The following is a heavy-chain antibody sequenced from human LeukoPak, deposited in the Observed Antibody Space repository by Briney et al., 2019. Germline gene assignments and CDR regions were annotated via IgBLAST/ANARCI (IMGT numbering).Heavy chain of an antibody. D-gene: IGHD3-22*01. CDR1: GGTFSSYA. Sequence: SVKVSCKASGGTFSSYAFSWVRQAPGQGLEWMGGIIPIFGTANYAQKFQGRVTITTDESTSTAYMELSSLRSEDTAVYYCARARSPSSGYLLRDHNWFYPWGQGTLVTVS. CDR2: IIPIFGTA. V-gene: IGHV1-69*05. J-gene: IGHJ5*02. CDR3: ARARSPSSGYLLRDHNWFYP.